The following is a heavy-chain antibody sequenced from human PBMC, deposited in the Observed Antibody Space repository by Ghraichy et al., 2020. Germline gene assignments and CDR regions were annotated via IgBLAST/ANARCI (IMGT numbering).Heavy chain of an antibody. CDR3: AHRAHQGQLANAFDI. Sequence: SGPTLVKPTQTLTLTCTFSGFSLSTTGVGVGWIRQPPGKALECLALIYWNDDKRYSPSLKSRVAITKDTSKNQVVLTMTNMDPMDTATYYCAHRAHQGQLANAFDIWGQGTLVTVSS. J-gene: IGHJ3*02. CDR1: GFSLSTTGVG. D-gene: IGHD1-1*01. V-gene: IGHV2-5*01. CDR2: IYWNDDK.